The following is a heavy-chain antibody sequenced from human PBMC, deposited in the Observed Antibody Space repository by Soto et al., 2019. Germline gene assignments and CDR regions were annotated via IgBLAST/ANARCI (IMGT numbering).Heavy chain of an antibody. V-gene: IGHV4-31*03. D-gene: IGHD3-22*01. J-gene: IGHJ1*01. Sequence: QVQLQESGPGLVKPSQTLSLTCTVSCGSISSGAYYWSWIRQHPGKGLEWIGYIYYSGSTYYNPSLKSRVTISVDTSKNQFSLKLSSVTAADTAVYYCAIYDSSGSRGFQHWGQGTLVTVSS. CDR3: AIYDSSGSRGFQH. CDR2: IYYSGST. CDR1: CGSISSGAYY.